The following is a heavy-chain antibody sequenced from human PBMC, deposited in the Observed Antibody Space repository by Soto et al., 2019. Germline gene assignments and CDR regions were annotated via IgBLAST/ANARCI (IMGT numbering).Heavy chain of an antibody. CDR2: INPNSGGT. Sequence: ASVKVSCKASGYTFTCYYMHWVRQAPGQGLEWMGWINPNSGGTNYAQKFQGWVTMTRDTSISTAYMELSRLRSDDTAVYYCASQRLGYYYMDVWGKGTTVTVSS. V-gene: IGHV1-2*04. CDR1: GYTFTCYY. J-gene: IGHJ6*03. CDR3: ASQRLGYYYMDV.